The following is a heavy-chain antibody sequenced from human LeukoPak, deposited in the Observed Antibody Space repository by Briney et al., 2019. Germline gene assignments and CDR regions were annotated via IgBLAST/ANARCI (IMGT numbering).Heavy chain of an antibody. D-gene: IGHD6-13*01. V-gene: IGHV3-64*01. J-gene: IGHJ3*02. CDR3: ASSVRSSWDVPNDAFDI. CDR1: GFTFSSYA. Sequence: PGGPLRLSCAASGFTFSSYAMHWVRQAPGKGLEYVSGISSNGGNTYYANSVKGRFTISRDNSKNTLYLQMGSLRAEDMAVYYCASSVRSSWDVPNDAFDIWGQGT. CDR2: ISSNGGNT.